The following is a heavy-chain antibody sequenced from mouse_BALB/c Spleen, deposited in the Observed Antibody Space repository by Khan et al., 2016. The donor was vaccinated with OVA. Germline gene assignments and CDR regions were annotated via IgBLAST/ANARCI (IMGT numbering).Heavy chain of an antibody. CDR1: GFNITDYY. CDR2: IDPETGET. V-gene: IGHV14-1*02. Sequence: IQLVQSGAELVRPGALVKLSCKASGFNITDYYLHWVKQRPGQGLEWIGWIDPETGETVYDPKFQGKASITADTSSNTAYMQFSSLTSEDTSAYYCARTGWVAWFAYWGQVTLVTVSA. CDR3: ARTGWVAWFAY. J-gene: IGHJ3*01. D-gene: IGHD2-3*01.